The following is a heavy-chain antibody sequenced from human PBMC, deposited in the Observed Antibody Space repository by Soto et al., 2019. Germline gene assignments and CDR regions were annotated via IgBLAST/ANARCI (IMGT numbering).Heavy chain of an antibody. CDR2: ISGSGDST. CDR3: AKERSSGWSFDY. D-gene: IGHD6-19*01. CDR1: GFTFSTYA. Sequence: EVQLLESGGGLVQPGGSLRLSCAASGFTFSTYAMNWVRQAPGKGLEWVSGISGSGDSTYYAASVKGRFTVSRDNSKNTLYLQMNSLRGEDTAVFYCAKERSSGWSFDYWGQGPLVTVSP. V-gene: IGHV3-23*01. J-gene: IGHJ4*02.